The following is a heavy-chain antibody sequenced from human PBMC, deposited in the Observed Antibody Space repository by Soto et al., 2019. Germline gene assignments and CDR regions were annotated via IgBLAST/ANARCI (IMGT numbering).Heavy chain of an antibody. D-gene: IGHD2-2*01. V-gene: IGHV3-15*01. CDR3: TTDRVVPAAFLYYYYGMDV. J-gene: IGHJ6*02. CDR1: GFTFSNAW. CDR2: IKSKTDGETT. Sequence: GGSLRLSCAASGFTFSNAWMSWVRQAPGKGLEWVGRIKSKTDGETTDYAAPVKGRFTISRDDSKNTLYLQMNSLKTEDTAVYYCTTDRVVPAAFLYYYYGMDVWGQGTTVTVSS.